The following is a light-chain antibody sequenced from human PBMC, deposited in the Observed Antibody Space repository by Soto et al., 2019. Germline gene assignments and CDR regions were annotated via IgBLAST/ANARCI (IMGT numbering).Light chain of an antibody. Sequence: EIVRTQSPATLSVSPGERATLSCRASQSVSSNLAWYQQKPGQAPRLLIYGASTRATGIPARFSGSGSGTEVTLTISSLQSEDFAVYYCQQYNNWPALTFGGGTKVEIK. CDR2: GAS. V-gene: IGKV3D-15*01. J-gene: IGKJ4*01. CDR1: QSVSSN. CDR3: QQYNNWPALT.